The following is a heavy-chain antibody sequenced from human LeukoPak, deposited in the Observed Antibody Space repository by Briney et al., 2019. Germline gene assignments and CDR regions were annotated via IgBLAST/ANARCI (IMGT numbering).Heavy chain of an antibody. V-gene: IGHV4-34*01. D-gene: IGHD6-6*01. CDR3: ARGRGAARFVTIEFDY. CDR1: GYSLTNHY. CDR2: INHRGST. J-gene: IGHJ4*02. Sequence: PSETLSLTCAVYGYSLTNHYWIWIRQPPGKGLEWIGEINHRGSTNYNPSLKSRVTMSVDTSKNQFSLKLSSVTAADTAVYYCARGRGAARFVTIEFDYWGQGALVTVSS.